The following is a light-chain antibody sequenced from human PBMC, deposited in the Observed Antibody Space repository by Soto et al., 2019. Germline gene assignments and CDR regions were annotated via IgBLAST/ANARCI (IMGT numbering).Light chain of an antibody. J-gene: IGLJ3*02. V-gene: IGLV8-61*01. CDR1: SGSVSTSNY. CDR3: VLYMGSLNGV. Sequence: QTVVTQEPSFSVSPGRTVTLTCGLSSGSVSTSNYPSWYQQTPGQAPRTLIYSTNTRSSGVPDRFSGSILGNKAALTITGAQADDESDYYCVLYMGSLNGVFGGGTKLTVL. CDR2: STN.